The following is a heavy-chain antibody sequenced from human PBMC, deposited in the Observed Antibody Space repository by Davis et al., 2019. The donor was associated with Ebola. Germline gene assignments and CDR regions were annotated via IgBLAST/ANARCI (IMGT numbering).Heavy chain of an antibody. CDR2: IYYSGST. V-gene: IGHV4-59*12. Sequence: MPSETLSLTCTVSGGSISSYYLSWIRQPPGKGLEWIGYIYYSGSTNYNPSLKSRVTISVDTSKNQFPLKLSSVTAADTAVYYCASSGYYYGWFDPWGQGTLVTVSS. D-gene: IGHD3-22*01. CDR1: GGSISSYY. CDR3: ASSGYYYGWFDP. J-gene: IGHJ5*02.